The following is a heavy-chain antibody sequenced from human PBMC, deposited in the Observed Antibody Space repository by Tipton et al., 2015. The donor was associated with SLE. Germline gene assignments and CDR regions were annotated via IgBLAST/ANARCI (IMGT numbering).Heavy chain of an antibody. J-gene: IGHJ4*02. CDR1: GFTFGDYA. V-gene: IGHV3-9*01. CDR3: VKGSNVVTSANFAF. Sequence: RSLRLSCAASGFTFGDYAMHWVRQAPGKGLEWVSGISWNSGDIGYADSVKGRFTITRDNAKNAQFLQMNSLRTEDTALYFCVKGSNVVTSANFAFWVQGTLVAVSS. CDR2: ISWNSGDI. D-gene: IGHD4-17*01.